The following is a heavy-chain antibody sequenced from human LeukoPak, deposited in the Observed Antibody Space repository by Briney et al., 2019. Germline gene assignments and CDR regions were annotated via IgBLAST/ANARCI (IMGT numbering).Heavy chain of an antibody. Sequence: KSGGSLRLSCAASGFTFSTYTMNWVRQAPGKGLEWVSTVSDSSDVHYSDSVKGRFTISRDNARNSLYLQMSSLRDEDTAVYYCARAANTAAGTPTLAIDYWGQGTLVTVSS. CDR3: ARAANTAAGTPTLAIDY. CDR1: GFTFSTYT. CDR2: VSDSSDV. J-gene: IGHJ4*02. V-gene: IGHV3-21*04. D-gene: IGHD6-13*01.